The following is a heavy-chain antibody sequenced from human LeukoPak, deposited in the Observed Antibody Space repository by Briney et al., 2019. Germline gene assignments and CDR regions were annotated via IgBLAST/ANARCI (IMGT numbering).Heavy chain of an antibody. J-gene: IGHJ5*02. CDR1: GYTFTSYY. CDR3: ARGALWFGVISGENWFDP. D-gene: IGHD3-10*01. CDR2: INPSGGST. Sequence: GASVKVSCKASGYTFTSYYMHWVRQAPGQGLAWMGIINPSGGSTSYAQKFQGRVTMTRDTSTSAVYMELSSLRSEDTAVYYCARGALWFGVISGENWFDPWGQGTLVTVSS. V-gene: IGHV1-46*01.